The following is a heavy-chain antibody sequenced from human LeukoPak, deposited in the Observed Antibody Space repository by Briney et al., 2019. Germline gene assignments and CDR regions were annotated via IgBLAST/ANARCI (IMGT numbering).Heavy chain of an antibody. Sequence: ASVKVSCKASGYTFTSYGISWVRQAPGQGLEWMGWISAYNGNTNYAQKLQGRVTMTTDTSTSTAYMELRSLTSEDTAVYYCARRFCRNNSCFQIESWGQGTLVTVSS. J-gene: IGHJ4*02. CDR1: GYTFTSYG. V-gene: IGHV1-18*01. CDR2: ISAYNGNT. CDR3: ARRFCRNNSCFQIES. D-gene: IGHD5-12*01.